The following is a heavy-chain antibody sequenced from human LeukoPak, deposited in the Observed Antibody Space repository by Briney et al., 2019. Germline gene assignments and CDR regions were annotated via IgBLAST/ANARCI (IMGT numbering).Heavy chain of an antibody. Sequence: PGGSLRLSCAASGFTFSSYWMSWVRQAPGKGLEWVSVIYSGGTTYYADSVKGRFTISRDNFKNTLYLQMNSLGVEDTAVYYCARELHLGQGTLVTVSS. D-gene: IGHD1-26*01. V-gene: IGHV3-66*02. CDR1: GFTFSSYW. CDR3: ARELH. CDR2: IYSGGTT. J-gene: IGHJ4*02.